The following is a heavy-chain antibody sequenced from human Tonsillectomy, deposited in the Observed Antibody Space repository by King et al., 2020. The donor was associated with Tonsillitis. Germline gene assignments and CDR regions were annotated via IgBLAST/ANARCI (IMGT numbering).Heavy chain of an antibody. D-gene: IGHD1-26*01. J-gene: IGHJ4*02. CDR3: ARQGSGSYLPSDY. CDR2: IDPSDSYT. Sequence: VQLVESGAELKKPGESLRISCKGSGYSFTSYWISWVRQMPGKGLEWMGRIDPSDSYTNYSPSFQGHVTISADKSISTAYLQWSSLKASDTAMYYCARQGSGSYLPSDYGGQGPLVTVSS. V-gene: IGHV5-10-1*03. CDR1: GYSFTSYW.